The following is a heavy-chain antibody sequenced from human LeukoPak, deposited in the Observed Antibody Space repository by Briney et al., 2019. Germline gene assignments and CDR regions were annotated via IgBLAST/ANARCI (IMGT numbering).Heavy chain of an antibody. D-gene: IGHD2-21*02. CDR3: ARDCGGDCYWWYFDY. CDR2: IYHSGST. CDR1: GGSISSGGYY. V-gene: IGHV4-61*08. J-gene: IGHJ4*02. Sequence: SETLSLTCTVSGGSISSGGYYWSWIRQPPGKGLEWIGYIYHSGSTYYNPSLKSRVTISVDTSKNQFSLKLSSVTAADTAVYYCARDCGGDCYWWYFDYWGQGTLVTVSS.